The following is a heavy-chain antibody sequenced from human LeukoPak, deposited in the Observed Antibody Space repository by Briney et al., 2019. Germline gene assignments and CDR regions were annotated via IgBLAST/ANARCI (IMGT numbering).Heavy chain of an antibody. V-gene: IGHV3-20*04. CDR2: INWNGGNT. CDR1: GFTFDDYG. D-gene: IGHD3-22*01. Sequence: GGSLRLYCAASGFTFDDYGMSWVRQAPGKGLEWVSGINWNGGNTGYADSVKGRFTISRANAKNSLYLKMNSLRAEDTALYYCARYYYDSSGYSYYYYYMDVWGKGTTVTVSS. J-gene: IGHJ6*03. CDR3: ARYYYDSSGYSYYYYYMDV.